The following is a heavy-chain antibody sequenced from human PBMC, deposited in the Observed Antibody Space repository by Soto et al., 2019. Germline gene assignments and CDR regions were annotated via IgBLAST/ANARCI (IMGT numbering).Heavy chain of an antibody. CDR3: ARRVGATRIQNWFDP. V-gene: IGHV1-18*01. D-gene: IGHD1-26*01. Sequence: ASVKVSCKASGYTFTNFGISWVRQAPGQGLEWMGWISAYNGNTNYAQKFQGRVTMTTDTSTSTAYMELRSLRSDDTAVYYCARRVGATRIQNWFDPWGQGTLVTVSS. CDR1: GYTFTNFG. J-gene: IGHJ5*02. CDR2: ISAYNGNT.